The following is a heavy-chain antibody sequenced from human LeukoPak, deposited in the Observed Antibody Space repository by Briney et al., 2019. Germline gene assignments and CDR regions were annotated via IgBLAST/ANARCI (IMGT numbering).Heavy chain of an antibody. CDR3: ARDNYYYYMDV. Sequence: GGSLRPSCAASGFTVSSNYMSWVRQAPGKGLEWVSVSYSGGSTYYADSVKGRFTISRDNSKNTLYLQMNSLRAEDTAVYYCARDNYYYYMDVWGKGTTVTISS. V-gene: IGHV3-66*01. J-gene: IGHJ6*03. CDR2: SYSGGST. CDR1: GFTVSSNY.